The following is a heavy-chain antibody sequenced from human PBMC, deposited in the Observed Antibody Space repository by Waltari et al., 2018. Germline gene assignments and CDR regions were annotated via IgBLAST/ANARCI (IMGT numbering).Heavy chain of an antibody. Sequence: QVQLVESGGGVVQPGRSLRLSCAASGFTFSSYGMHWVRQAQGKGLDCLEVIVYDGSNKYYADSVKGRFTISRDNSKNTLYLQMNSLRAEDTAVYYCAKGQSSWHQNWGQGTLVTVSS. V-gene: IGHV3-30*18. CDR2: IVYDGSNK. CDR1: GFTFSSYG. D-gene: IGHD6-13*01. CDR3: AKGQSSWHQN. J-gene: IGHJ4*02.